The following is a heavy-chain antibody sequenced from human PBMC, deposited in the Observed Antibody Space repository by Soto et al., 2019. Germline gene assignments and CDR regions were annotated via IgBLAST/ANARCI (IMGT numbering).Heavy chain of an antibody. J-gene: IGHJ4*02. Sequence: PSGTPSPTSPCLCCSTHRFAWGWDPEPPGKGLEWIGYIYYSGSTNYNPSLKSRVTISVDTSKNQFSLRLSSVTAADTAVYYCASLDYYGSGSNLDYWGQGTLVTVSS. CDR3: ASLDYYGSGSNLDY. V-gene: IGHV4-59*01. D-gene: IGHD3-10*01. CDR2: IYYSGST. CDR1: CCSTHRFA.